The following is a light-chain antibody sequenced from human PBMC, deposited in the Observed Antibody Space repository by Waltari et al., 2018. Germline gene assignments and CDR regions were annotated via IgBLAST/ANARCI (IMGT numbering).Light chain of an antibody. Sequence: QSVLTQPPSASGTPGQRVTISCSGSTSNIGSHTVTWYHHLPGTAPKLLIFSNFHRPSGVPDRSSGSKSGTSASLAISGLQSEDEGVYYCAAWDDSLNCVIFGGGTKLTVL. CDR1: TSNIGSHT. CDR3: AAWDDSLNCVI. CDR2: SNF. V-gene: IGLV1-44*01. J-gene: IGLJ2*01.